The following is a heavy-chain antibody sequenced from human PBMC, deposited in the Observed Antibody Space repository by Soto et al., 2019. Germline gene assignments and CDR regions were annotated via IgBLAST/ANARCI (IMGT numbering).Heavy chain of an antibody. CDR2: ISAYNGNT. J-gene: IGHJ4*02. V-gene: IGHV1-18*01. CDR1: GYTFTSYG. D-gene: IGHD3-9*01. Sequence: QVQLVQSGAEVKKPGASVKVSCKASGYTFTSYGISWVRQAPGQGLEWMGWISAYNGNTNYAQKLQGRVTMTTDTSTSTDDMEVRSLRSDDTAVDYCARERDRLRYVAWLLWGDYWGQVTLVTVSS. CDR3: ARERDRLRYVAWLLWGDY.